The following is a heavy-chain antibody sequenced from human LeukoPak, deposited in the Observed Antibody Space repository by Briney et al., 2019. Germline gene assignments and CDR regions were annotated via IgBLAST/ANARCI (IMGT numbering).Heavy chain of an antibody. V-gene: IGHV4-30-4*01. D-gene: IGHD1-26*01. Sequence: SETLSLTCTVSGGSISSGDYYWSWIRQPPGKGLEWIGYIYYSGSTYYNPSLKSRVTISVDTSKNQFSLKLSSVTAADTAVYYCARDAGGSYPVRYFQHWGQGTLVTVSS. CDR3: ARDAGGSYPVRYFQH. CDR1: GGSISSGDYY. J-gene: IGHJ1*01. CDR2: IYYSGST.